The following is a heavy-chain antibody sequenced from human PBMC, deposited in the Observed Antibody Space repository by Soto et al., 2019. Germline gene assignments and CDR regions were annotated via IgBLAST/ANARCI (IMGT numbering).Heavy chain of an antibody. D-gene: IGHD3-22*01. J-gene: IGHJ6*02. CDR3: ARHGPRVYYDNSDYYYYGMDV. CDR1: GYSFTIYC. CDR2: IHPGDSDT. Sequence: GESLKISCKGSGYSFTIYCIRWVRQMPGKGLEWMGVIHPGDSDTRYSPSFQGQLTTSADKSISTAYLQWSSLKASDTAKYYCARHGPRVYYDNSDYYYYGMDVWGQGTTVTVSS. V-gene: IGHV5-51*01.